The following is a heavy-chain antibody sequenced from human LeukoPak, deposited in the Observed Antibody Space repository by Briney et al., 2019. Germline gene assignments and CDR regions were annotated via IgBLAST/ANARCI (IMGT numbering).Heavy chain of an antibody. CDR3: ARLLDYGGNSVAFDI. V-gene: IGHV4-39*01. D-gene: IGHD4-23*01. CDR2: IYYSGST. J-gene: IGHJ3*02. Sequence: SETLSLTCTVSGGSISSSSYYWGWIRQPPGKGLEWVGSIYYSGSTYYNPSLKSRVTISVDTSKNQFSLKLSSVTAADTAVYYCARLLDYGGNSVAFDIWGQGTMVTVSS. CDR1: GGSISSSSYY.